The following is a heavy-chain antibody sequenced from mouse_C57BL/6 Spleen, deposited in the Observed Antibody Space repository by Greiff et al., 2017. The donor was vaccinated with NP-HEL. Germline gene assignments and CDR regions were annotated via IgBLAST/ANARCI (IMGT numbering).Heavy chain of an antibody. CDR3: TSGSSPSWCAY. D-gene: IGHD1-1*01. Sequence: VQLQQSGAELVRPGASVTLSCKASGYTFTDYEMHWVKQTPVHGLEWIGAIDPETGGTAYNQKFKGKAILTADKSSSTAYMELRRLTSEYSAVYYCTSGSSPSWCAYWGQGTLVTVSA. CDR2: IDPETGGT. CDR1: GYTFTDYE. V-gene: IGHV1-15*01. J-gene: IGHJ3*01.